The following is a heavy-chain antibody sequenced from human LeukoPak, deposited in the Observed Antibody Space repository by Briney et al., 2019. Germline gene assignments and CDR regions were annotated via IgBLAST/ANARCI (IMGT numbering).Heavy chain of an antibody. Sequence: PGGSLRLSWAASRFSVNTNYMTWVRQAPGKGLEWVSVLYSGGGAYYADSVKDRFTISRDYSQNTLLLQMNSLRAEDTALYYCARGKTSDDIIEDAFDIWGQGTMVAVSS. CDR2: LYSGGGA. CDR1: RFSVNTNY. CDR3: ARGKTSDDIIEDAFDI. D-gene: IGHD3-9*01. J-gene: IGHJ3*02. V-gene: IGHV3-66*01.